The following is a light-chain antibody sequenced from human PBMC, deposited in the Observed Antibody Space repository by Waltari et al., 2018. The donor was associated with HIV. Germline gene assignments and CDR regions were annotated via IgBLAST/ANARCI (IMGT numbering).Light chain of an antibody. CDR1: QSVYNN. J-gene: IGKJ1*01. CDR2: GAS. V-gene: IGKV3-15*01. Sequence: EIVMTQSPATLSVSPGETATLSCRASQSVYNNLAWYQQKPGHAPRLLIYGASTRAIGIPARFIGSGSGTEFTLAISSLQSEDFSLYYCQQYDNWPPWTFGQGTKVEIK. CDR3: QQYDNWPPWT.